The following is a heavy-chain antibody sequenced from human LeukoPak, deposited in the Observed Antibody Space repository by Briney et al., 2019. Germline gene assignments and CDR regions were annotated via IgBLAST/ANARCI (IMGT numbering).Heavy chain of an antibody. CDR2: TYYRSKWYN. V-gene: IGHV6-1*01. J-gene: IGHJ4*02. CDR1: GDSVSSNSAA. CDR3: ARLDIHQDEVDY. D-gene: IGHD2-2*03. Sequence: SQTLSLTCAISGDSVSSNSAAWNWIRQSPSRGLEWLGRTYYRSKWYNDFAVSVKSRITINPDTSKNQFSLQLNSVTPADTAVYYCARLDIHQDEVDYWGQGSLVTVSS.